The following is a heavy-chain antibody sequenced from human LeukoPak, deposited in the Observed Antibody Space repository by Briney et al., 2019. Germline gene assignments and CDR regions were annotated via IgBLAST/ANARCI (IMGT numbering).Heavy chain of an antibody. J-gene: IGHJ4*02. D-gene: IGHD3-22*01. CDR2: IRGKPYGGTT. V-gene: IGHV3-49*04. CDR3: TRDWCQVYYDSSGYYYPDY. Sequence: GGSLRLSCAASGFTFGDYAMCWVRQAPGKGLEWVGFIRGKPYGGTTEYAASVKGRFTISRDDPKSIAYLQMNSLKTEDTAVYYCTRDWCQVYYDSSGYYYPDYWGQGTLVTVSS. CDR1: GFTFGDYA.